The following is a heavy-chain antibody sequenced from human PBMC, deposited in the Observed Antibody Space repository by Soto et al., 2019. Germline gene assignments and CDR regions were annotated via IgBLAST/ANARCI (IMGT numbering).Heavy chain of an antibody. CDR3: ARHNFEYSTSPGACDI. Sequence: GGSLRLSCAASGFTFSSYWMRWVRQAPGKGLEWVANIKQDGSEKYYVDSVKRRFTISRDNAKNSLYLQMNSLRAEDTAVYYCARHNFEYSTSPGACDIWGQGTMVTVSS. D-gene: IGHD6-6*01. CDR1: GFTFSSYW. CDR2: IKQDGSEK. V-gene: IGHV3-7*01. J-gene: IGHJ3*02.